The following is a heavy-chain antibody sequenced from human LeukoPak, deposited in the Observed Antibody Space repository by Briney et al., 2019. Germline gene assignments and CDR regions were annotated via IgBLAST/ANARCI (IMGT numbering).Heavy chain of an antibody. CDR2: INHSGST. CDR1: GGSFSGYY. J-gene: IGHJ3*02. D-gene: IGHD2-2*01. V-gene: IGHV4-34*01. Sequence: SETLSLTCAVYGGSFSGYYWSWIRQPPGKGLEWIGEINHSGSTNYNPSLKSRVTISVDTSKNQFSLKLSSVTAADTAVYYCARRDCSSTSCYQDAFDIWGQGTMATVSS. CDR3: ARRDCSSTSCYQDAFDI.